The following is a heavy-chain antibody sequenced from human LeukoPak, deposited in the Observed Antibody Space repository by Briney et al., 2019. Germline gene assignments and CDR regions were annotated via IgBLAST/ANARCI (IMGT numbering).Heavy chain of an antibody. D-gene: IGHD1-1*01. CDR3: ASAPGTTGEFDY. CDR1: GYTLTGYY. Sequence: ASVKVSCKASGYTLTGYYMHWVRQAPGQGLEWMGWINPNSGGTNYAQKFQGRVTMTRDTSISTAYMELSRLRSDDTAVYYCASAPGTTGEFDYWGQGTLVTVSS. CDR2: INPNSGGT. J-gene: IGHJ4*02. V-gene: IGHV1-2*02.